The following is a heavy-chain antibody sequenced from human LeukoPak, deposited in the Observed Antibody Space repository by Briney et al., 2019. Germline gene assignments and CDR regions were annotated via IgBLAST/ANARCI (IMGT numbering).Heavy chain of an antibody. CDR3: ARDNSGYCNY. D-gene: IGHD3-22*01. Sequence: ASVKVSCKASGYTFTSYGISWVRQAPGQGLEWMGWISAYSGNTNYAQKLQGRVTMTTDTSTSTVYMELSSLRSEDTAVYYCARDNSGYCNYWGQGTLVTVSS. J-gene: IGHJ4*02. CDR2: ISAYSGNT. V-gene: IGHV1-18*01. CDR1: GYTFTSYG.